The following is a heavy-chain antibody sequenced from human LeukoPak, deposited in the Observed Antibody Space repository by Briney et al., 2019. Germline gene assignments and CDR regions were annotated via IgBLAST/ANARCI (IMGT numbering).Heavy chain of an antibody. CDR1: GFTFSDYY. J-gene: IGHJ5*02. Sequence: GGSLRLSCAASGFTFSDYYMSWIRQAPGKGLEWVSYISSSSSYTNYADSVKGRFTISRDNAKNSLYLQMNSLRAEDTAVYYCARGKSSYCSGGSCYLSRFDPWGQGTLVTVSS. CDR3: ARGKSSYCSGGSCYLSRFDP. D-gene: IGHD2-15*01. CDR2: ISSSSSYT. V-gene: IGHV3-11*06.